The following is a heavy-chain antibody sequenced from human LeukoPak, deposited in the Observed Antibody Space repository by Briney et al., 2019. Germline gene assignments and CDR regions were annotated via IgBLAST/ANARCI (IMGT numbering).Heavy chain of an antibody. CDR1: GYSFTSYW. D-gene: IGHD5-12*01. CDR3: ARRSREGGYDSAWYFDY. J-gene: IGHJ4*02. Sequence: ESLKISCKGSGYSFTSYWIGWVRQMPGKGLEWMGIIYPGDSDTRYSPSFQGQVTISADKSISTAYLQWSSLKASDTAMYYCARRSREGGYDSAWYFDYWGQGTLVTVSS. CDR2: IYPGDSDT. V-gene: IGHV5-51*01.